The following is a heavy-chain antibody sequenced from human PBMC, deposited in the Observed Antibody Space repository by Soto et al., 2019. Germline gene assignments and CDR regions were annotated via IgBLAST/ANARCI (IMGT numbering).Heavy chain of an antibody. D-gene: IGHD2-2*03. V-gene: IGHV3-30-3*01. CDR3: ARGGYCSSTSCYRDAFDI. CDR1: GFTFSSYA. Sequence: QVQLVESGGGVVQPGRSLRLSCAASGFTFSSYAMHWVRQAPGEGLEWVAVISYDGSNKYYADSVKGRFTISRDNSKNTLYLQMNSLRAEDTAVYYCARGGYCSSTSCYRDAFDIWGQGTMVTVSS. CDR2: ISYDGSNK. J-gene: IGHJ3*02.